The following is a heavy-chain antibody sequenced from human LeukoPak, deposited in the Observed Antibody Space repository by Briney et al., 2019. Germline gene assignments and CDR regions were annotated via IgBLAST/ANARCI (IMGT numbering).Heavy chain of an antibody. J-gene: IGHJ4*02. CDR3: ARDATLYDSRAYYYLW. Sequence: SVKVSCKASGGTFSRYAISWVRQAPGQGLEWMGGIIPMFRTVNYAQKFQGRVTITADESTSTAYMELTCLRSEDTAVYYCARDATLYDSRAYYYLWWGQGTLVTVSS. D-gene: IGHD3-22*01. V-gene: IGHV1-69*13. CDR2: IIPMFRTV. CDR1: GGTFSRYA.